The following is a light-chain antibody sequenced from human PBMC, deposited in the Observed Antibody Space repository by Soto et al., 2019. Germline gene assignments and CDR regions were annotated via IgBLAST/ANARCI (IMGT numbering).Light chain of an antibody. CDR2: GAS. V-gene: IGKV3-20*01. J-gene: IGKJ1*01. CDR1: QNVSSSY. CDR3: QQYGSSTWT. Sequence: EIVLTQSPGTLSLSPGERATLSCRASQNVSSSYLAWYQQKPGQAPRLLIYGASSRATGIPDRFSGSGSGTDFNFTISRLEPEDFAVYYCQQYGSSTWTFGQGTKVEIK.